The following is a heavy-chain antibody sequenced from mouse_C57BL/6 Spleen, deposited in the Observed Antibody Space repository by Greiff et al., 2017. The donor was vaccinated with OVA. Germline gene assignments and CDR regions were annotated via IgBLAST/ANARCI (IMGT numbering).Heavy chain of an antibody. D-gene: IGHD1-1*01. J-gene: IGHJ2*01. V-gene: IGHV1-26*01. Sequence: EVQLQQSGPELVKPGASVKISCKASGYTFTDYYMNWVKQSHGKSLEWIGDINPNNGGTSYNQKFKGKATLTVDKSSSTAYKELRSLTSEDSAVYYCARSISITTVGYFDYWGQGTTLTVSS. CDR3: ARSISITTVGYFDY. CDR2: INPNNGGT. CDR1: GYTFTDYY.